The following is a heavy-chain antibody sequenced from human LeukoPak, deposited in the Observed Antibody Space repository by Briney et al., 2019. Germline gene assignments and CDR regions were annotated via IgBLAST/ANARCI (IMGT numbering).Heavy chain of an antibody. CDR1: GFAFSSYA. J-gene: IGHJ4*02. CDR3: AKDLGRDGYEIFDY. CDR2: ISSSGGST. V-gene: IGHV3-23*01. D-gene: IGHD5-24*01. Sequence: GGSLRLSCAASGFAFSSYAISWVRQAAGKGLEWVSTISSSGGSTYYADSVKGRFTVSRDNSKNTVFLQMNSLRAEDTAVYYCAKDLGRDGYEIFDYWGQGTLVTVSS.